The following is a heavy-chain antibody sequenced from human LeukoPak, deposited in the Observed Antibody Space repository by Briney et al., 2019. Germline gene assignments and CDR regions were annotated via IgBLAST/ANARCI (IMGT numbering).Heavy chain of an antibody. V-gene: IGHV4-30-2*06. D-gene: IGHD2-2*01. Sequence: PSETLSLTCTVSGDSISSGGWYWNWIRQSPGKGLEWIGYIYHSGSTYYNPSLKSRVTISIDRSKNQFSLNLDSVTAADTAVYYCARSSFQLLDYWGQGTLVTVSS. CDR2: IYHSGST. CDR1: GDSISSGGWY. J-gene: IGHJ4*02. CDR3: ARSSFQLLDY.